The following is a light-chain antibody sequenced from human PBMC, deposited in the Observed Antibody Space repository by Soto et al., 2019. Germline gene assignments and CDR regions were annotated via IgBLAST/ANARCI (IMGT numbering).Light chain of an antibody. CDR3: CSYAGSYKGYF. CDR1: SSDVGGNKY. Sequence: QSVLTQPRSVSGSPGQSVTISCTGTSSDVGGNKYVSWYQQPPGKAPKLMIYNVSKRPSGVPDRFSGSKSGNTASLTISGLQAEDEADYYCCSYAGSYKGYFFGTGTKLTVL. CDR2: NVS. V-gene: IGLV2-11*01. J-gene: IGLJ1*01.